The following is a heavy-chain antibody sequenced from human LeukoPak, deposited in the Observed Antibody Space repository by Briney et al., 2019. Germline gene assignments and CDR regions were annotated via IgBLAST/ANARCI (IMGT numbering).Heavy chain of an antibody. Sequence: GGSLRLSCAASGFPDNSNYMRWVRQAPGKGLEGVSVIYSGGSTYFADSVKGRFNISRNNSKNTLYLQMNSLRAEDTAVYYCASYGSGSYVRDYWGQGTLVTVSS. CDR2: IYSGGST. V-gene: IGHV3-53*01. CDR1: GFPDNSNY. D-gene: IGHD3-10*01. J-gene: IGHJ4*02. CDR3: ASYGSGSYVRDY.